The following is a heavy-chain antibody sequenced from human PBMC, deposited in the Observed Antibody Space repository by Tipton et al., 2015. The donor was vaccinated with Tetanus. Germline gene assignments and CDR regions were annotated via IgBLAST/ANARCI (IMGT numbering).Heavy chain of an antibody. CDR3: ARTLAYCSRDACYHLRGYEF. CDR1: GGTFKSYA. J-gene: IGHJ4*02. D-gene: IGHD2-2*01. V-gene: IGHV1-69*06. CDR2: IFPQFGTS. Sequence: QLVQSGAEVKKPGTSVRVSCKTSGGTFKSYAISWVRQAPGQGLEWMGGIFPQFGTSNYAPQFQGRVTITADTSTGTAYMDLSSLRSDDTAAYYCARTLAYCSRDACYHLRGYEFWGQGTLVTVSS.